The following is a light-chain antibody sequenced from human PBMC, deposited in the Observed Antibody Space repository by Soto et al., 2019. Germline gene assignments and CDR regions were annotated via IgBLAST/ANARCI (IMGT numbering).Light chain of an antibody. CDR1: QSVSSN. CDR2: GAS. V-gene: IGKV3-20*01. Sequence: EIVMTQSPATLSVSPGERATLSCRASQSVSSNLAWYQQKPGQAPRLLIYGASNRATGIPDRFSGSGSGTDFTLIIKRLEPEDVAIYYCQQYGGSPRITFGQGTRREIK. CDR3: QQYGGSPRIT. J-gene: IGKJ5*01.